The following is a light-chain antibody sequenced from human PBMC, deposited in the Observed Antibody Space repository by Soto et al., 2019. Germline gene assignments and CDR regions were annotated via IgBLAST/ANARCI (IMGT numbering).Light chain of an antibody. CDR2: DAS. V-gene: IGKV1-33*01. CDR3: QQYYSLPPT. CDR1: QDISNY. Sequence: DIQMTQSPSSLSASVGDRVTITCQASQDISNYLNWYQQKPGKAPKLLIYDASNLETGVPSRFSRSGSGTDFTLTISCLQSEDIAAYSCQQYYSLPPTFGQGTQLEIK. J-gene: IGKJ5*01.